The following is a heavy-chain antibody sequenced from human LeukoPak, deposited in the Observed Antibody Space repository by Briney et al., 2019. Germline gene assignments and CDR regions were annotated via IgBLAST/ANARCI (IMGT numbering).Heavy chain of an antibody. Sequence: SETLSLTCTVSGGSISSYYWSWIRQPAGKGLEWIGRIYSSGSTNYNPSLKSRVTISVDTSKNQFSLKLSSVTAADTAVYYCARVKDDYGGIDAFDIWGQGTMVTVSS. CDR1: GGSISSYY. D-gene: IGHD4-23*01. J-gene: IGHJ3*02. CDR2: IYSSGST. CDR3: ARVKDDYGGIDAFDI. V-gene: IGHV4-4*07.